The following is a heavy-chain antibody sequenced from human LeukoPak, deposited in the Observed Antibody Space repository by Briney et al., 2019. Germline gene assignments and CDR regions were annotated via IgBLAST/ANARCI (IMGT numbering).Heavy chain of an antibody. J-gene: IGHJ4*02. V-gene: IGHV1-18*01. CDR3: ARDQAVEKLRYFDWLFPNFDY. D-gene: IGHD3-9*01. Sequence: GASVKVSCKASGYTFTSYGISWVRQAPGQGLEWMGWISAYNGNTNYAQKLQGRVTMTTDTSTSTAYMELRSLRSDDTAGYYCARDQAVEKLRYFDWLFPNFDYWGQGTPVTVSS. CDR2: ISAYNGNT. CDR1: GYTFTSYG.